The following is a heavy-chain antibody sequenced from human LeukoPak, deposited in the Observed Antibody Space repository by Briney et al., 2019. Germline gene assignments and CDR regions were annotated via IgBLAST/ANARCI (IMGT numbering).Heavy chain of an antibody. CDR2: IKNNRDGGTT. V-gene: IGHV3-15*01. CDR3: AKAWSYGGMIYYYYYMDV. CDR1: GFTFGDYV. J-gene: IGHJ6*03. Sequence: GGSLRLSCTASGFTFGDYVMSWVRQAPGKGLEWVGRIKNNRDGGTTDIAAPVKGRFTISRDDSKNMVFLQMNSLRAEDTAVYYCAKAWSYGGMIYYYYYMDVWGKGTTVTVSS. D-gene: IGHD1-26*01.